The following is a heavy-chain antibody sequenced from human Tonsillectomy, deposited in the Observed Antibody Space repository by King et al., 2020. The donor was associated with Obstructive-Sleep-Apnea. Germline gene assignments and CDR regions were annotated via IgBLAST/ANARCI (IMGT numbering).Heavy chain of an antibody. V-gene: IGHV1-69*01. CDR3: ARPPVIGNDAEYFQH. CDR1: GGTFSNYA. J-gene: IGHJ1*01. Sequence: QLVQSGAEVKKPGSSVKVSCKASGGTFSNYAFSWVRQAPGQGLEWMGGIIPIFGTANYAQKFQGRVTITADESTSTAYMELSSLRSEDTAVYYCARPPVIGNDAEYFQHGGQGTLVTVSS. D-gene: IGHD2-21*01. CDR2: IIPIFGTA.